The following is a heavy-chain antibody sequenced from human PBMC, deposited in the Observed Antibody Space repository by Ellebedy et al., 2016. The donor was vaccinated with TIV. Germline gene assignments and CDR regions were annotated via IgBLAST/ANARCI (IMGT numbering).Heavy chain of an antibody. J-gene: IGHJ2*01. CDR1: GGSISSGGYS. D-gene: IGHD5-24*01. V-gene: IGHV4-30-2*01. CDR2: IYHSGST. Sequence: SETLSLXXAVSGGSISSGGYSWSWIRQPPGKGLEWVGYIYHSGSTYYNPSLKSRVTISVDRSKNQFSLKLSSVTAADTAVYYCARERVESVDLWGRGTLVTVSS. CDR3: ARERVESVDL.